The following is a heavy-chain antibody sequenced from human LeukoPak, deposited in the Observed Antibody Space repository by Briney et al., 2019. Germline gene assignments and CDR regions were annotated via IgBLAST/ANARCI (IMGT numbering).Heavy chain of an antibody. CDR1: GFTFSSYA. D-gene: IGHD3-22*01. CDR3: ARDSAVRYYDSSGYSFDY. J-gene: IGHJ4*02. V-gene: IGHV3-48*04. Sequence: GGSLRLSCAASGFTFSSYAMSWVRQAPGKGLEWVSYISSSSSTIYYADSVKGRFTISRDNAKNSLYLQMNSLRAEDTAVYYCARDSAVRYYDSSGYSFDYWGQGTLVTVSS. CDR2: ISSSSSTI.